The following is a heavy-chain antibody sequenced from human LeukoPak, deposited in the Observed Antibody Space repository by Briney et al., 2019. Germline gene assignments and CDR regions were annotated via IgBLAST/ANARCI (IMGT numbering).Heavy chain of an antibody. Sequence: SVKVSCKASGGTFSRYAISWVRQAPGQGLEWMGGIIPIFGTANYAQKFQGRVTVTTDESTSTAYMELSSLRSEDTAVYYCARGECSSTSSYGGDVFDYWGQGTLVTVSS. D-gene: IGHD2-2*01. V-gene: IGHV1-69*05. CDR2: IIPIFGTA. CDR1: GGTFSRYA. J-gene: IGHJ4*02. CDR3: ARGECSSTSSYGGDVFDY.